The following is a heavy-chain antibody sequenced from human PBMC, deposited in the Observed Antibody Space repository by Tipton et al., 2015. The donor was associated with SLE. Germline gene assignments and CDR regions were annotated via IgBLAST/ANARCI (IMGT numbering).Heavy chain of an antibody. CDR3: AKGEGFYGDLYFHH. V-gene: IGHV4-34*01. D-gene: IGHD3-16*01. J-gene: IGHJ1*01. Sequence: TLSLTCAVNGGSLSGYYWVWIRQPPEKGLEWIGEINHSGSTNYNPSLKSRVTISVDTSKNHFSLKLSSVTAADTAVYYCAKGEGFYGDLYFHHWGRGTLVTVS. CDR1: GGSLSGYY. CDR2: INHSGST.